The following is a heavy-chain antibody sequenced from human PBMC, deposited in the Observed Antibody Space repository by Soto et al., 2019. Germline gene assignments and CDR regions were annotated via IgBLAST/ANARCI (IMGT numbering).Heavy chain of an antibody. CDR1: GFTFSIYS. J-gene: IGHJ5*02. D-gene: IGHD3-10*01. Sequence: GGSLRLSCAASGFTFSIYSMNWVRQAPGKGLEWLSYIRDSSPIYYSDSVKGRFTISRVNAKNSRYLQMNSLRAEDTAVYYCARDPAITMVRGASMGWFDPWGQGTLVTVSS. CDR3: ARDPAITMVRGASMGWFDP. V-gene: IGHV3-48*01. CDR2: IRDSSPI.